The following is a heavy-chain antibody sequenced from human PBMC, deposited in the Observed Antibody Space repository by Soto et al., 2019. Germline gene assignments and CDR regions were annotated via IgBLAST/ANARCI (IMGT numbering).Heavy chain of an antibody. Sequence: GGSLRLSCVASGFTFSDYYMSWIRQTPGKGLGWASYISNNGRTMYFADSVKGRFTISRDNTKKLLYLDMNSLSAEDTAVYYCARESEDLTSNFDYWGQGTLVTVSS. J-gene: IGHJ4*02. CDR1: GFTFSDYY. CDR2: ISNNGRTM. V-gene: IGHV3-11*04. CDR3: ARESEDLTSNFDY.